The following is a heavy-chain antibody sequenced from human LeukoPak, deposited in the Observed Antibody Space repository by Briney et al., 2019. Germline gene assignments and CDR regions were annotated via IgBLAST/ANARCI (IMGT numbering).Heavy chain of an antibody. Sequence: PGGSLRLSCAASGFTFSSYFMNWVRQAPGKGLEWVANIKPDGSETYYVDSVKGRFTISRDNTKNSLYLQMNSLRAEDRAVYYCARGGSWSFDYWGQGTLVSVSS. J-gene: IGHJ4*02. CDR2: IKPDGSET. CDR1: GFTFSSYF. CDR3: ARGGSWSFDY. D-gene: IGHD3-10*01. V-gene: IGHV3-7*01.